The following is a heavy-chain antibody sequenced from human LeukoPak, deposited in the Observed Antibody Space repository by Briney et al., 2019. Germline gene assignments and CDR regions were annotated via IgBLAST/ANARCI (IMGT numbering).Heavy chain of an antibody. CDR3: ESLIAVAGNGPGFDY. CDR2: ISSSSSYI. Sequence: GGSLRLSCAASGFTFSSYSMNWVRQAPGKGLEWVSSISSSSSYIYYADSVKGRFTISRDNAKNSLYLQMNSLRAEDTAVYYCESLIAVAGNGPGFDYWGQGSLVTASS. J-gene: IGHJ4*02. CDR1: GFTFSSYS. V-gene: IGHV3-21*01. D-gene: IGHD6-19*01.